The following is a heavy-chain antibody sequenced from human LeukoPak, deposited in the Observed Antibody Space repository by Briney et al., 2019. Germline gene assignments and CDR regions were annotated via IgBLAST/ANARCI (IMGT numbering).Heavy chain of an antibody. Sequence: PSETLSLTCAVYGGSFSGYYWSWIRQPPGKGLEWIGEINHSGSTNYNPSLKSRVTISVDTSKNQFSLKLSYVTAADTAVYYCATGGDTAIGMDVWGQGTTVTESS. CDR3: ATGGDTAIGMDV. D-gene: IGHD5-18*01. J-gene: IGHJ6*02. V-gene: IGHV4-34*01. CDR1: GGSFSGYY. CDR2: INHSGST.